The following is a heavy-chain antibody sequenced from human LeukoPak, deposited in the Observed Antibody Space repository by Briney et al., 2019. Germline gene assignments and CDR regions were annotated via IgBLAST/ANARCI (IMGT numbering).Heavy chain of an antibody. CDR3: ARVVAGDNWFDP. CDR1: GFTFSTYA. D-gene: IGHD2-15*01. Sequence: GGSLRLSCAASGFTFSTYAMSWVRQAPGKGLEWVSGLSPSGGNPIYADSVKGRFTISRDNSENTMFLQMNSLRAEDTAVYYCARVVAGDNWFDPWGQGTLVTVSS. CDR2: LSPSGGNP. V-gene: IGHV3-23*01. J-gene: IGHJ5*02.